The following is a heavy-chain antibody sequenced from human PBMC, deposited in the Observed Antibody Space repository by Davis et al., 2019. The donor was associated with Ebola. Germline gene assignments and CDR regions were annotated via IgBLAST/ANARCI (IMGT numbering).Heavy chain of an antibody. CDR1: GFTFSTYA. J-gene: IGHJ4*02. V-gene: IGHV3-64*01. D-gene: IGHD2-2*01. CDR2: ISSNGYNT. Sequence: GGSLRLSCATSGFTFSTYAMHWVRQAPGKGLEHVSVISSNGYNTYYANSVKGRFIISRDNSKNTLDLQMGSLRAEDRAVYYCAKVGGSRGPQHDYWGQGTLVTVSS. CDR3: AKVGGSRGPQHDY.